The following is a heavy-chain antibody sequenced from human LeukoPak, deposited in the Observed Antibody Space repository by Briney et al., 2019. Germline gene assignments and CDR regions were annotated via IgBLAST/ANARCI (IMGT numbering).Heavy chain of an antibody. CDR3: ARDGPRDLIFGFRYFDY. D-gene: IGHD3/OR15-3a*01. V-gene: IGHV1-46*01. CDR2: INPSGGST. CDR1: GYTFSDYY. J-gene: IGHJ4*02. Sequence: GASVKVSCKASGYTFSDYYLHWVRQAPGQGLEWMGIINPSGGSTSYAQKFQGRVTMTRDMSTSTVYMELSSLRSEDTAVYYCARDGPRDLIFGFRYFDYWGQGTLVTVFS.